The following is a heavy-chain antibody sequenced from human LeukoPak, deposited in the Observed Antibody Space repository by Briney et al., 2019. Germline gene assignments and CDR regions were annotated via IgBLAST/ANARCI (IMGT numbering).Heavy chain of an antibody. J-gene: IGHJ5*02. Sequence: ASVKVSCKASGYTFTGYYMHWVRQAPGQGLEWMGWINPNSGGTNYAQKFQGRVTMTRDTSISTAYMELSRLRSDDTAVYYCALSSGSIAAAGSGTDNWFDPWGQGTLVTVSS. CDR1: GYTFTGYY. D-gene: IGHD6-13*01. CDR2: INPNSGGT. CDR3: ALSSGSIAAAGSGTDNWFDP. V-gene: IGHV1-2*02.